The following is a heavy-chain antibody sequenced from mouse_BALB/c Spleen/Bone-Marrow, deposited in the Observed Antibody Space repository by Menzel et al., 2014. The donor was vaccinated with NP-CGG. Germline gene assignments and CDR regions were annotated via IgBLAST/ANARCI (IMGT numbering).Heavy chain of an antibody. CDR2: INSNGGTT. CDR1: GFTFSSYY. D-gene: IGHD2-14*01. CDR3: ARQSRYEDYYAMDY. Sequence: EVHLVESGGGLVKLGGSLKLSCAASGFTFSSYYMSWVRQTPEKRLELVAAINSNGGTTYYPDTVKGRFTISRDNAENTLYLQMSSLKSEDTALYYCARQSRYEDYYAMDYWGQGTSVTVSS. V-gene: IGHV5-6-2*01. J-gene: IGHJ4*01.